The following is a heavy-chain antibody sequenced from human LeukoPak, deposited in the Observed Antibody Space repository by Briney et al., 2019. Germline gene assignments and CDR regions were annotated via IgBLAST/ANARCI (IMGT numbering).Heavy chain of an antibody. Sequence: GGSLRLSCAASGFTFSSYEMNWVRQAPGKGLEWVSYISSSGSTIYYADSVKGRFTISRDNAKNSLYLQMNSLRAEGTAVYYCARVGNDYVLDYWGQGTLVTVSS. V-gene: IGHV3-48*03. CDR2: ISSSGSTI. CDR3: ARVGNDYVLDY. D-gene: IGHD3-16*01. J-gene: IGHJ4*02. CDR1: GFTFSSYE.